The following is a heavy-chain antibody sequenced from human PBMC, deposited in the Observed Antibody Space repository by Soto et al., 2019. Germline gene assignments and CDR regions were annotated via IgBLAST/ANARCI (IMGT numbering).Heavy chain of an antibody. CDR1: GYTFTSYY. V-gene: IGHV1-46*01. CDR2: INPSGGST. CDR3: ASYIVGATNAFDM. J-gene: IGHJ3*02. Sequence: QVQLVQSGAEVKKPGASVKVSCKASGYTFTSYYMHWVRQAPGQGLEWMGIINPSGGSTSYAQKFQGRVTMTRDTSTSTVYMELSSLTSEDTAVYYCASYIVGATNAFDMWGQGTMVTVSS. D-gene: IGHD1-26*01.